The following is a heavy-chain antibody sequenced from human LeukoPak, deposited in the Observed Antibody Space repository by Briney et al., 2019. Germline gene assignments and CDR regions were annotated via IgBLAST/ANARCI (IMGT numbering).Heavy chain of an antibody. V-gene: IGHV4-4*07. Sequence: KPSETLSLTCTVSGGSISSYHWSWLRQPAGKGLEWIGRIYTSGSTNYNPSLKSRVTMSVDTSKNQFSLKLSSVTAADTAVYYCASGYSYGRLDYWGQGTLVTVSS. CDR2: IYTSGST. J-gene: IGHJ4*02. CDR3: ASGYSYGRLDY. D-gene: IGHD5-18*01. CDR1: GGSISSYH.